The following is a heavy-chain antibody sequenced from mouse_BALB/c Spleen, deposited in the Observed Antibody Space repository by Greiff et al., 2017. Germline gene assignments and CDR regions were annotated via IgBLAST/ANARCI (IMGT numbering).Heavy chain of an antibody. D-gene: IGHD1-1*01. V-gene: IGHV1-7*01. CDR2: INPSTGYT. J-gene: IGHJ4*01. CDR3: ARYYYGSSLYAMDY. Sequence: VKLMESGAELAKPGASVKMSCKASGYTFTSYWMHWVKQRPGQGLEWIGYINPSTGYTEYNQKFKDKATLTADKSSSTAYLQLSSLTSEDSAVYYCARYYYGSSLYAMDYWGQGTSVTVSS. CDR1: GYTFTSYW.